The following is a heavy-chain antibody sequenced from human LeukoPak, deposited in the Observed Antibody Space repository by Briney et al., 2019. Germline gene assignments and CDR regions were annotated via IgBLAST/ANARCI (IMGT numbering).Heavy chain of an antibody. J-gene: IGHJ4*02. D-gene: IGHD5-12*01. CDR1: GGSISSGGYY. CDR3: ARGGGGYDYSY. V-gene: IGHV4-30-2*01. CDR2: IYHSGST. Sequence: SETLSLTCTVSGGSISSGGYYWSWIRQPPGKGLEWIGYIYHSGSTYYNPSLKSRVTISVDRSKNQFSLKLSSVTAADTAVYYCARGGGGYDYSYWGQGTLVTVSS.